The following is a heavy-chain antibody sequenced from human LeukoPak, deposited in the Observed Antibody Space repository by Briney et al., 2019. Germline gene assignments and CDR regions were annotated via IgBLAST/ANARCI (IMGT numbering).Heavy chain of an antibody. CDR2: IKQDGSEK. CDR1: GFTFSSYW. CDR3: ARRIAAAGRYYYGMDV. D-gene: IGHD6-13*01. V-gene: IGHV3-7*01. J-gene: IGHJ6*02. Sequence: GGSLRLSCAASGFTFSSYWMSWVRQAPGKGLEWVANIKQDGSEKYCADSVKGRFTISRDNAKNSLYLQMNSLRAEDTAVYYCARRIAAAGRYYYGMDVWGQGTTVTVSS.